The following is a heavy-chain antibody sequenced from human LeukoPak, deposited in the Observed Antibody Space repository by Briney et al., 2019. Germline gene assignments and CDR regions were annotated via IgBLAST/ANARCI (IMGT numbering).Heavy chain of an antibody. Sequence: GGSLRLSCVASGFTFSSYWMHWVRQDPRKGLVWVSRINGDGRNINYADSVRGRFTISRDNAKNSLYLQMNSLRAEDTAVYYCARDVSRYYDSSGYTDYWGQGTLVTVSS. CDR1: GFTFSSYW. V-gene: IGHV3-74*01. J-gene: IGHJ4*02. CDR3: ARDVSRYYDSSGYTDY. D-gene: IGHD3-22*01. CDR2: INGDGRNI.